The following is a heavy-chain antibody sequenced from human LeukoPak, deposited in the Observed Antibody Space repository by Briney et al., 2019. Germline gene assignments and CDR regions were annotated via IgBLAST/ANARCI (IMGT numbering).Heavy chain of an antibody. D-gene: IGHD4-17*01. CDR1: GGSISSGSYY. J-gene: IGHJ4*02. CDR2: IYTSGST. V-gene: IGHV4-61*02. CDR3: ARGASGLTYDYGVK. Sequence: PSQTLSLTCTVSGGSISSGSYYWSWIRQPAGKGLEWIGRIYTSGSTNYNPSLKSRVTISVDTSKNQFSLQLTSVTAADTAVYYCARGASGLTYDYGVKWGQGTLVIVSS.